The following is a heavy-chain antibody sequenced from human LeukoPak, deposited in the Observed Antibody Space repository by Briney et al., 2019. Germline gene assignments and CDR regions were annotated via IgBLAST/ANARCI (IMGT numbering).Heavy chain of an antibody. CDR1: GGSISSYY. J-gene: IGHJ5*02. Sequence: SETLSLTCTVSGGSISSYYWSWIRQPAGKGLEWIGRIYTSGSTNYNPSLKSRVTMSVDTSKNQFSLKLSSVTAADTAVYYCARDELWFGEWVWFDPWGQGTLVTVSS. CDR2: IYTSGST. CDR3: ARDELWFGEWVWFDP. D-gene: IGHD3-10*01. V-gene: IGHV4-4*07.